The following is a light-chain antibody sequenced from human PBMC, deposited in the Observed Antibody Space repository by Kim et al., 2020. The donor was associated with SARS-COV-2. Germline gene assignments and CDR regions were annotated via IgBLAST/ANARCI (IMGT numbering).Light chain of an antibody. J-gene: IGKJ2*01. V-gene: IGKV3-20*01. CDR2: GAS. CDR3: QQYSSSPYT. Sequence: EIVLTQSPGTLSLSPGERVTLSCRASQSVTGSYLAWYQQKPGQAPRLLIYGASSRATGIPDRFSGSGSGTDFALTISRLEPEDFAVYYCQQYSSSPYTFGQGTKLEIK. CDR1: QSVTGSY.